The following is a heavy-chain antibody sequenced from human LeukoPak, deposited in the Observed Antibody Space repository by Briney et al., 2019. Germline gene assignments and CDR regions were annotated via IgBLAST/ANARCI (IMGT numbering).Heavy chain of an antibody. D-gene: IGHD3-10*01. CDR1: GGFISSSSYY. CDR2: IYYSGST. V-gene: IGHV4-39*01. CDR3: ARGDYYGSGSYLDY. Sequence: SETLSLTCTVSGGFISSSSYYWGWIRQPPGKGLEWIGSIYYSGSTYYNPSLKSRVTISVDTSKNQFSLKLSSVTAADTAVYYCARGDYYGSGSYLDYWGQGTLVTVSS. J-gene: IGHJ4*02.